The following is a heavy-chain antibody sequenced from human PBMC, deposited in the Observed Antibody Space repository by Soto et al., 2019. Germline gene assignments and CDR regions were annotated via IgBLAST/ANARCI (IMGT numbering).Heavy chain of an antibody. Sequence: ASETLSLTCTFSVVSISSGGYYCSWIRQHPGKGLEWIGYIYYSGSTYYNPSLKSRVTISVDTSKNQFSLKLSSVTAADTAVYYCARVVPAAIRDNWFEPLGQGTLLNVSS. J-gene: IGHJ5*02. CDR1: VVSISSGGYY. V-gene: IGHV4-31*03. CDR2: IYYSGST. D-gene: IGHD2-2*01. CDR3: ARVVPAAIRDNWFEP.